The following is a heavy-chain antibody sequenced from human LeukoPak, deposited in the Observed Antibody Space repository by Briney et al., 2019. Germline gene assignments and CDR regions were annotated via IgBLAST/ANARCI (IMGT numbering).Heavy chain of an antibody. CDR2: IYTSGST. D-gene: IGHD3-22*01. CDR1: GGSFSGYY. V-gene: IGHV4-59*10. CDR3: AXXRGGYYNGRFAY. Sequence: SETLSLTCAVYGGSFSGYYWSWIRQPAGKGLEWIGRIYTSGSTNYNPSLKSRVTMSVDTSKNQFSLKLSSVTAADTAGYYCAXXRGGYYNGRFAYWGQGTLVTVSS. J-gene: IGHJ4*02.